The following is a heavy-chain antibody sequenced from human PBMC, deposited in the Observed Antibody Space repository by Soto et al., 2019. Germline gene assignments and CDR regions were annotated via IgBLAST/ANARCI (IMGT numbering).Heavy chain of an antibody. Sequence: SVKVSCKASGFTFTSSAVQWVRQARGQRLEWIGWIVVGSGNTNYAQKFQERVTITRDMSTSTAYMELSSLRSEDTAVYYCAAEERITIFGVVMNYFDYWGQGTLVTVSS. CDR3: AAEERITIFGVVMNYFDY. CDR2: IVVGSGNT. V-gene: IGHV1-58*01. CDR1: GFTFTSSA. D-gene: IGHD3-3*01. J-gene: IGHJ4*02.